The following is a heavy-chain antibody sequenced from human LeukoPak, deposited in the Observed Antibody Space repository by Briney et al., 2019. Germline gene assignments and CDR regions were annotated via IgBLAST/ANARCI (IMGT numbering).Heavy chain of an antibody. D-gene: IGHD2-21*01. Sequence: GGSLRLSCAASGFSFSIYGMNWVRQAPGKGLEWVSGITGSGGTTYYADSVKGRATISRDNSKNTLYLQMNSLRAEDTAIYYCARDLRVISFDNWGQGTLVTVSS. V-gene: IGHV3-23*01. CDR3: ARDLRVISFDN. CDR1: GFSFSIYG. J-gene: IGHJ4*02. CDR2: ITGSGGTT.